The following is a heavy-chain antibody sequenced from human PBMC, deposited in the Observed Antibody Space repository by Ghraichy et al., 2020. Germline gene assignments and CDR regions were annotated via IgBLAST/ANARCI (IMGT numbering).Heavy chain of an antibody. CDR2: ISAYNTNS. V-gene: IGHV1-18*04. Sequence: ASVKVSCKASGYTFTSYGISWVRQAPGQGLEWMGWISAYNTNSNYAQKLQGGVTLTTDTSTNTAYMELRSLRSDDTAVYYCARDGDVDTAMVDYYYGMDVWGQGTTVTVSS. D-gene: IGHD5-18*01. J-gene: IGHJ6*02. CDR1: GYTFTSYG. CDR3: ARDGDVDTAMVDYYYGMDV.